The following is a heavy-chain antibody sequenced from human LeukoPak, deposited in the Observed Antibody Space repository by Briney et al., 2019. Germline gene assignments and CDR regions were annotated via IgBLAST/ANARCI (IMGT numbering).Heavy chain of an antibody. CDR3: ARDSLISGYGILGFDY. CDR2: ISYDGSNK. V-gene: IGHV3-30*04. Sequence: PGGSLRLSCAASGFTFSSYAMHWVRQAPGKGLEWVAVISYDGSNKYYADSVKGRFTISRDNSKNTLYLQMNSLRAEDTAVYYCARDSLISGYGILGFDYWGQGTLVTVSS. J-gene: IGHJ4*02. D-gene: IGHD5-12*01. CDR1: GFTFSSYA.